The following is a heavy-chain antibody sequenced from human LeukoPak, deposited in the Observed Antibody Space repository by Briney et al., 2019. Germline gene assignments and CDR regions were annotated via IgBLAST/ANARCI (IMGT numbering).Heavy chain of an antibody. Sequence: GGSLRLSCIASGFSFNDNFMIWVRQAPGKGLEWVSIIYTSGGAYHADSVKGRFTAFRDNSKNTVYLQMNNLRVEDTAVYYCARRHDYWGQGTLVTVS. CDR3: ARRHDY. J-gene: IGHJ4*02. CDR2: IYTSGGA. CDR1: GFSFNDNF. V-gene: IGHV3-53*05.